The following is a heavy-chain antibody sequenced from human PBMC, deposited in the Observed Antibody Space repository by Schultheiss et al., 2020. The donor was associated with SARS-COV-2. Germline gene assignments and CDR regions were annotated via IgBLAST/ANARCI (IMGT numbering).Heavy chain of an antibody. CDR3: AKIGYSNGHIEVPIDS. CDR1: GYTFTGYY. CDR2: INPNSGGT. Sequence: ASVKVSFKASGYTFTGYYMYWVRQAAGQGLEWMGWINPNSGGTNYAQKFQGWVTMTRDTSISTAYMELSRLRSDDTAVYYCAKIGYSNGHIEVPIDSWGQGTLVTVSS. J-gene: IGHJ4*02. V-gene: IGHV1-2*04. D-gene: IGHD6-19*01.